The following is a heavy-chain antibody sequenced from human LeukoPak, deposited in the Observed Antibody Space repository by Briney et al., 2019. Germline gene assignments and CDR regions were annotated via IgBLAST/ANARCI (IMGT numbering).Heavy chain of an antibody. V-gene: IGHV1-69*01. D-gene: IGHD6-13*01. CDR2: IIPIFGTA. CDR1: GGTFSSYA. CDR3: ARVLWAAVSERYFDY. Sequence: SVKVSCKASGGTFSSYAISWVRQAPGQGLEWMGGIIPIFGTANYAQKFQGRVTITADESTSTAYMELSSLRSDDTAVYYCARVLWAAVSERYFDYWGQGTLVTVSS. J-gene: IGHJ4*02.